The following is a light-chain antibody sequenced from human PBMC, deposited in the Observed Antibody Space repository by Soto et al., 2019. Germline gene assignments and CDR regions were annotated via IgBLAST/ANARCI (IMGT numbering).Light chain of an antibody. CDR2: GAA. V-gene: IGKV3D-7*01. CDR3: QQDYQLPRT. J-gene: IGKJ1*01. Sequence: PGQSLTLACRASQGVSSSHVTWYQQKPGQAPRLLIYGAATRATGIPARFSGSGSGTDFTLTISSLQPEDFAVYYCQQDYQLPRTFGRGTKVDIK. CDR1: QGVSSSH.